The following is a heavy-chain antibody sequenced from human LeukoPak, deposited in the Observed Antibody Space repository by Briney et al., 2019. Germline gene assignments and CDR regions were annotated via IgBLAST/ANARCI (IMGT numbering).Heavy chain of an antibody. CDR1: GYTFTSYY. CDR2: INPSGGST. CDR3: AREGSGWPFDY. J-gene: IGHJ4*02. D-gene: IGHD6-19*01. V-gene: IGHV1-46*03. Sequence: ASVKVSCKASGYTFTSYYMHWVRQAPGQGLEWMGIINPSGGSTSYAQKFRGRVTMTRDTSTSTVYMELSSLRSEDTAVYYCAREGSGWPFDYWGQGTLVTVSS.